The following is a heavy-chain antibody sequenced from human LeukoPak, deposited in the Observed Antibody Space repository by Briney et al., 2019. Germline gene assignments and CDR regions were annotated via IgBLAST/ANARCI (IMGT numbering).Heavy chain of an antibody. CDR2: SHFSGRT. Sequence: AETLSLTCTVSGGSISGHYWSWIRQPPGRGLEWIAYSHFSGRTNYNPSLKSRVTILVDTPKNQFSLQLRSVTAADTAVYYCARTTPGGSADYWGQGALVTASS. CDR1: GGSISGHY. D-gene: IGHD3-16*01. V-gene: IGHV4-59*11. J-gene: IGHJ4*02. CDR3: ARTTPGGSADY.